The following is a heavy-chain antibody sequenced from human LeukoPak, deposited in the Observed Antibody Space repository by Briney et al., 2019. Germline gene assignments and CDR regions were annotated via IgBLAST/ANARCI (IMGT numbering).Heavy chain of an antibody. V-gene: IGHV1-46*01. Sequence: ASVKVSCKASGYTFTSYYMHWVRQAPGQGLEWMGIINPSGGSPSYAQKFQGRVTMTRDTSTSTVYMELSSLRSEDTAVYYCARSVGATTWIDYWGQGTLVTVSS. D-gene: IGHD1-26*01. CDR2: INPSGGSP. J-gene: IGHJ4*02. CDR1: GYTFTSYY. CDR3: ARSVGATTWIDY.